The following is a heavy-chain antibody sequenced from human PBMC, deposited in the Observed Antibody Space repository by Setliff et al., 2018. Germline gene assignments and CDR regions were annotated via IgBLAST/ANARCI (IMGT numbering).Heavy chain of an antibody. D-gene: IGHD3-22*01. CDR3: AKVLDTTGYYYFDF. J-gene: IGHJ4*02. V-gene: IGHV3-30*18. CDR1: GYTFSSYA. Sequence: PGGSLRLSCVASGYTFSSYAIHWVRQAPGKGLEWVALISWDGTKTSYADSVRGRFTISRDGSKSTLYLDMSSLSAEDTAVYYCAKVLDTTGYYYFDFWGQGTLVTVSS. CDR2: ISWDGTKT.